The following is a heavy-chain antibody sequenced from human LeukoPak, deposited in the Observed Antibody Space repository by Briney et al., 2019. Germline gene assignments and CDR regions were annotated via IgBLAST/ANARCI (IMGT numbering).Heavy chain of an antibody. CDR3: ARGLVEKGGYSNYYYYMHV. CDR1: DGPFSGYY. V-gene: IGHV4-34*01. Sequence: SETLSLTCAVYDGPFSGYYWSWIRQPPGKGLEWIGEINHSGSTNYNPSLKSRVTISVDTSKNQFSLKLSSVTAADTAVYYCARGLVEKGGYSNYYYYMHVWGKGTTVTVSS. D-gene: IGHD4-11*01. J-gene: IGHJ6*03. CDR2: INHSGST.